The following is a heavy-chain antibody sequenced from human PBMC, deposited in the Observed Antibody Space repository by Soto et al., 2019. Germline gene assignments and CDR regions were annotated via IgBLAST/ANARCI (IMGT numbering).Heavy chain of an antibody. Sequence: GGSLRLSCAASGFTFRSYTMSWVRQAPGKGVEWISSISASGGRPSYADSVQGRFIISRDNPMNTVYLQMSSLRAEDTARYFRAKARCSTTDCYVPDSWGQGTLVTVSS. J-gene: IGHJ5*01. CDR2: ISASGGRP. V-gene: IGHV3-23*01. D-gene: IGHD1-1*01. CDR1: GFTFRSYT. CDR3: AKARCSTTDCYVPDS.